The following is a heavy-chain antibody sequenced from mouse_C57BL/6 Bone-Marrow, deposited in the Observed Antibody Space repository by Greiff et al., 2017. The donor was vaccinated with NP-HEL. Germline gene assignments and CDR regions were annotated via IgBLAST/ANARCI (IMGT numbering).Heavy chain of an antibody. D-gene: IGHD2-4*01. CDR3: ASIYYDYDQAY. V-gene: IGHV1-26*01. CDR2: INPNNGGT. J-gene: IGHJ3*01. Sequence: EVQLQQSGPELVKPGASVKISCKASGYTFTDYYMNWVKQSHGKSLAWIGYINPNNGGTSYNQTFKGKATLTVDKSSSTAYMELRSLTSEASAVYYCASIYYDYDQAYWGKGTLVTVSA. CDR1: GYTFTDYY.